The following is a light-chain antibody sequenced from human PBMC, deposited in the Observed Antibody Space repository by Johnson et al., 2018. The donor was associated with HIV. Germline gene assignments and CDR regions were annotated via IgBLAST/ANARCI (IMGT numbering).Light chain of an antibody. J-gene: IGLJ1*01. CDR3: GTWDKGLSTGAV. V-gene: IGLV1-51*02. CDR1: NSNIGNNY. CDR2: ENN. Sequence: QSVLKQPPSVSAAPGQKVTISCSGSNSNIGNNYVSWYQQLPGTAPKLLIYENNKRPSGIPDRFSGSKSGPSATLDITGLQTGDEADYYCGTWDKGLSTGAVFGTGTKVTVL.